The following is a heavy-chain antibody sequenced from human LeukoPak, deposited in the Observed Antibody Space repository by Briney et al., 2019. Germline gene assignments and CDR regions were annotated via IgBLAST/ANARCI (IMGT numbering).Heavy chain of an antibody. CDR3: ATEYSSGWNAIYYFDY. V-gene: IGHV3-23*01. Sequence: GGSLRLSCAASGFTFSSYAMSWVRQAPGKGLEWVSAISGSGGSTYYADSVKGRFTISRDNSKNTLYLQMNSLRAEDTAVYYCATEYSSGWNAIYYFDYWGQGTLVTVSS. J-gene: IGHJ4*02. D-gene: IGHD6-19*01. CDR2: ISGSGGST. CDR1: GFTFSSYA.